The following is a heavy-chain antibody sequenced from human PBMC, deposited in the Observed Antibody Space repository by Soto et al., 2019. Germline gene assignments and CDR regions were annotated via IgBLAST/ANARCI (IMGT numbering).Heavy chain of an antibody. CDR2: ISSSSSYI. CDR3: AILRGGATISVLYYYYGRDV. Sequence: PGGSLRLSCAASGFTFSSYSMNWVRQAPGKGLEWVSSISSSSSYIYYADSVKGRFTISRDNAKNSLYLQMNSLRAEDTAVYYWAILRGGATISVLYYYYGRDVWGQGTTVTVSS. V-gene: IGHV3-21*01. J-gene: IGHJ6*02. CDR1: GFTFSSYS. D-gene: IGHD1-26*01.